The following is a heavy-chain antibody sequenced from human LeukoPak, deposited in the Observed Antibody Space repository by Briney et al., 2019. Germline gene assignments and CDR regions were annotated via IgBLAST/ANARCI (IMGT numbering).Heavy chain of an antibody. V-gene: IGHV4-59*11. CDR3: ARDYAFDI. CDR1: GDSISRHY. CDR2: VYYSGNT. J-gene: IGHJ3*02. Sequence: SQTLSLTYTVSGDSISRHYWSWIRQPPGKGLELIGCVYYSGNTNYNPSLNSRVTISIDTSKNQFSLKPSSVTAADTAVYYCARDYAFDIWGQGTMVTVSS.